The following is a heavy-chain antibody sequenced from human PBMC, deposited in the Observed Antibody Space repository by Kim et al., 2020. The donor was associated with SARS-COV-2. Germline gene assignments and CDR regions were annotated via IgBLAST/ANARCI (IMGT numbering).Heavy chain of an antibody. V-gene: IGHV4-39*07. Sequence: PSHTRRVTILVDTAKNQLSLKLSSVTAADTAVYYCARGFGFRVPSSFDIWGQGTMVTVSS. CDR3: ARGFGFRVPSSFDI. J-gene: IGHJ3*02. D-gene: IGHD3-3*01.